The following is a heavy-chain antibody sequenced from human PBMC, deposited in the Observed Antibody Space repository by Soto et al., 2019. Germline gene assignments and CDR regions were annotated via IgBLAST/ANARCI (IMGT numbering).Heavy chain of an antibody. CDR3: ARGITMVRGVISYFLDY. J-gene: IGHJ4*02. D-gene: IGHD3-10*01. Sequence: SVKVPCKASGGTFSSYTISWVRQAPGQGLEWMGRIIPILGIANYAQKFQGRVTITADKSTSTAYMELSSLRSEDTAVYYCARGITMVRGVISYFLDYWGQGTLVTVSS. CDR2: IIPILGIA. CDR1: GGTFSSYT. V-gene: IGHV1-69*02.